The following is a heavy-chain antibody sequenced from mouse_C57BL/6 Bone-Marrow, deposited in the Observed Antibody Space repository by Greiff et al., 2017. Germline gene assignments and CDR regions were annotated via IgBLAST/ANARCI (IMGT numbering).Heavy chain of an antibody. V-gene: IGHV14-4*01. CDR1: GFNIKDDY. CDR3: TNPFFAY. CDR2: IDPENGDT. J-gene: IGHJ3*01. Sequence: VHVKQSGAELVRPGASVKLSCTASGFNIKDDYMHWVKQRPEQGLEWIGWIDPENGDTEYASKFQGKATITADTSSNTAYLQLSSLTSEDTAVYYCTNPFFAYWGQGTLVTVSA.